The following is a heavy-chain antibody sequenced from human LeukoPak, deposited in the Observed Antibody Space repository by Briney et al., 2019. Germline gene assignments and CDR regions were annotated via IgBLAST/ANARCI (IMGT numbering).Heavy chain of an antibody. Sequence: GGSLRLSCAASGLTFSSCGIHWVRQAPGKGLEWVAFIQDDGSNKYYADSVKGRFTISRDNSKNTLYLQMNSLRAEDTAVYYCANQLEWLLYMDVWGKGTTVTVS. CDR3: ANQLEWLLYMDV. CDR1: GLTFSSCG. D-gene: IGHD3-3*01. J-gene: IGHJ6*03. CDR2: IQDDGSNK. V-gene: IGHV3-30*02.